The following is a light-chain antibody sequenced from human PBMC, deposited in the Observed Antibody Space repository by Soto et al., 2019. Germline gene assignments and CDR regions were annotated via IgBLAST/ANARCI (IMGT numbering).Light chain of an antibody. CDR3: QQYSNSPIT. V-gene: IGKV3-20*01. Sequence: EIVLTQSPATLSSSPGERATLSCRASQSVTSSFLAWFQQKPGQAPRLLIYGASSRATGIPDRFIGSGSGTDFTLTISRLGPEDFAVYYCQQYSNSPITFGQGTRLEIK. J-gene: IGKJ5*01. CDR2: GAS. CDR1: QSVTSSF.